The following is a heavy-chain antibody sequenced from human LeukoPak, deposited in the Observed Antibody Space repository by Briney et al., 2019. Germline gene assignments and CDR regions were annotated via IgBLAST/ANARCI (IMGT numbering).Heavy chain of an antibody. CDR2: IYYSGST. Sequence: SETLSLTCTVSGGSISSYYWSWIQQPPGKGLEWIGYIYYSGSTNYNPSLKSRVTISVDTSKNQFSLKLSSVTAADTAVYYCASGYSYGFTFDIWGQGTMVTVSS. CDR1: GGSISSYY. V-gene: IGHV4-59*01. D-gene: IGHD5-18*01. CDR3: ASGYSYGFTFDI. J-gene: IGHJ3*02.